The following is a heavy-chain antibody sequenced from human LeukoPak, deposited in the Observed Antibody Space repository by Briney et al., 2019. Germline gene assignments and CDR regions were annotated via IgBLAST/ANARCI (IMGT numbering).Heavy chain of an antibody. CDR3: AKDFGGYCSSTSCYAGYDAFDI. V-gene: IGHV3-23*01. Sequence: GGSLRLSCAASGFTFSSYAMSWVRQAPGKGLEWVSAISGSGGSTYYADSVKGRFTISRDNSKNTLYLQMNSLRVEDTAVYYCAKDFGGYCSSTSCYAGYDAFDIWGQGTMVTVSS. J-gene: IGHJ3*02. CDR1: GFTFSSYA. D-gene: IGHD2-2*01. CDR2: ISGSGGST.